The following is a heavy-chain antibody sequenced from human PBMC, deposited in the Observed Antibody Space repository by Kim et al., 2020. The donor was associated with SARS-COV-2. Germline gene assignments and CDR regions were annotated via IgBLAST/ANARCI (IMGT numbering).Heavy chain of an antibody. V-gene: IGHV5-51*01. J-gene: IGHJ4*02. D-gene: IGHD3-3*01. CDR3: ARLGFWSGYLYFDY. Sequence: SPSFQGQVTISADKSISTAYLQWSSLKASDTAMYYCARLGFWSGYLYFDYWGQGTLVTVSS.